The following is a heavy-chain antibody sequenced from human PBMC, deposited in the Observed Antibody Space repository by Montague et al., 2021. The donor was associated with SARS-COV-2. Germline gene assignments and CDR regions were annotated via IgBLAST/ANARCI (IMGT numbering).Heavy chain of an antibody. CDR1: GGSFNGYY. V-gene: IGHV4-34*01. CDR2: INHRGSP. Sequence: SETLSLTCAVSGGSFNGYYWGWIRQPPGKGLEWVGEINHRGSPTYDPSLKSRVTISVDTSKNQLSLKLISVTAADTAVYFCARHMSDCSKGICHTYYYYGWDVWGQGTTVTVSS. CDR3: ARHMSDCSKGICHTYYYYGWDV. J-gene: IGHJ6*02. D-gene: IGHD2-8*01.